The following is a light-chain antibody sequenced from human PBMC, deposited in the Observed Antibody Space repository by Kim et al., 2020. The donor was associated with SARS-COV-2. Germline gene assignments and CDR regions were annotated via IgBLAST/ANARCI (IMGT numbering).Light chain of an antibody. V-gene: IGKV1-5*03. CDR2: AAS. Sequence: ASVGDRVTITCRASQGICNYLAWYQQKPGNVPKILIYAASTLQCGVPSRFSGSESGTEFTLTISSLQPDDFATYYCQQFNTDPITFGQGTRLEIK. CDR1: QGICNY. CDR3: QQFNTDPIT. J-gene: IGKJ5*01.